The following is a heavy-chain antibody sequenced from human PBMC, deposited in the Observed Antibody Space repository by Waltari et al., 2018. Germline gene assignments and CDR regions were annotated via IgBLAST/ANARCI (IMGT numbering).Heavy chain of an antibody. J-gene: IGHJ4*02. D-gene: IGHD2-15*01. Sequence: QVQLQQWGAGLLKPSETLSLTCAVYGGSFSGYYWSWIRQPPGKGLEWIGEINHSGSTNYNPSLKSRVTISVDTSKNQFSLKLSSVTAADTAVYYCARVPRYCSGGSCQPFDYWGRGTLVTVSS. CDR3: ARVPRYCSGGSCQPFDY. CDR2: INHSGST. CDR1: GGSFSGYY. V-gene: IGHV4-34*01.